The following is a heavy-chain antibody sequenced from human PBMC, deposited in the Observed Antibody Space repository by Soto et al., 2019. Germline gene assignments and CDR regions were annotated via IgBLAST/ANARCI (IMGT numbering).Heavy chain of an antibody. V-gene: IGHV1-3*01. Sequence: ASVKVSCKASGYTFTSYAMHWVRQAPGQRLEWMGWINAGNGNTKYSQKFQGRVTITADESTSTAYMELSSLRSEDTAVYYCVRHDCISSSCYYYYYYSMDVWGQGTTVTVSS. CDR3: VRHDCISSSCYYYYYYSMDV. D-gene: IGHD2-2*01. CDR1: GYTFTSYA. CDR2: INAGNGNT. J-gene: IGHJ6*02.